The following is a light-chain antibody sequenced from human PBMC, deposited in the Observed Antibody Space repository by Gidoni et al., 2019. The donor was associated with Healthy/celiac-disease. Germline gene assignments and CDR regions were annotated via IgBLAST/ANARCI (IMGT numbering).Light chain of an antibody. Sequence: QSVLTQPPSASGTPGQRVTISCSGSSSNIGTYTVNWYQQLPGTAPKLLIYSNNQRPSGVPDRFSGSRSGTSASLAISGLQSEDEADYYCAVWDDSLNGRVFDGGTKLTVL. J-gene: IGLJ3*02. CDR1: SSNIGTYT. V-gene: IGLV1-44*01. CDR2: SNN. CDR3: AVWDDSLNGRV.